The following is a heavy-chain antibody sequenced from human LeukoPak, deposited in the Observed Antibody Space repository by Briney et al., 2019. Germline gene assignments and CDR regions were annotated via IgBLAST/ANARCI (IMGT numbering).Heavy chain of an antibody. V-gene: IGHV4-38-2*01. D-gene: IGHD2-15*01. CDR3: AIRSRVLKFYLYGLDV. CDR2: IYHSGIT. Sequence: PSETLSLTCSVSGYSIDSGYYWGWIRQPPGKGLEWLGSIYHSGITYYNPSLKSRLTISVGTSKNQFSLKLSSVTAADTAVYYCAIRSRVLKFYLYGLDVWGQGTTVTVSS. J-gene: IGHJ6*02. CDR1: GYSIDSGYY.